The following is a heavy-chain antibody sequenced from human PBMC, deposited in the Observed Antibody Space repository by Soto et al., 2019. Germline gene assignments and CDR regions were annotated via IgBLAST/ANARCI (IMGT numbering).Heavy chain of an antibody. J-gene: IGHJ6*02. Sequence: LRLSCTTSGFNFADYSMSWFRQAPGKGLEWVNFIRRESSGATTESAASVRGRFTISRDDSKSAVYLQMDSLKTEDTAMYYCARQGYYYGSGSYYPSYYYGMDVWGQGTTVTVSS. D-gene: IGHD3-10*01. V-gene: IGHV3-49*03. CDR3: ARQGYYYGSGSYYPSYYYGMDV. CDR2: IRRESSGATT. CDR1: GFNFADYS.